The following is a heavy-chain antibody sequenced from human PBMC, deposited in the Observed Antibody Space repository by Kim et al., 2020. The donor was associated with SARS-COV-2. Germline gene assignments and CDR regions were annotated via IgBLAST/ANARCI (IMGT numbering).Heavy chain of an antibody. CDR2: ISYDGSNK. Sequence: GGSLRLSCAASGFTFSSYGMHWVRQAPGKGLEWVAVISYDGSNKYYADSVKGRFTISRDNSKNTLYLQMNSLRAEDTAVYYCAKDIRWFGNYYYYGMDVWGQGTTVTVSS. CDR3: AKDIRWFGNYYYYGMDV. D-gene: IGHD3-10*01. J-gene: IGHJ6*02. CDR1: GFTFSSYG. V-gene: IGHV3-30*18.